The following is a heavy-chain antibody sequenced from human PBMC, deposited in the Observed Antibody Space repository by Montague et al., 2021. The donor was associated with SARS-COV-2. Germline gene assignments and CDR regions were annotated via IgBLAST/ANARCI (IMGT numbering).Heavy chain of an antibody. Sequence: FLRLSCAASGLPFSDYYLTWIRQAPGKGLEWVSYISGSSSYISYVDSVKGRFTISRDNAKNSLYLQMNSLRAEDTAVYYCARGGALIQGDNNWFDPWGQGTLVTVSS. CDR3: ARGGALIQGDNNWFDP. D-gene: IGHD3-10*01. J-gene: IGHJ5*02. CDR1: GLPFSDYY. V-gene: IGHV3-11*06. CDR2: ISGSSSYI.